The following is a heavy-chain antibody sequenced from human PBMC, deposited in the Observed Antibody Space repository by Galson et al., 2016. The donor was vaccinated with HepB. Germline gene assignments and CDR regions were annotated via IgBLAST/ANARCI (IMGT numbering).Heavy chain of an antibody. CDR3: ARGTASRPGYYYALDV. Sequence: SLRLSCATSGFIFSSFAMSWVRQAPGKGLEWVSTFSARVDKPYYANSARGRFTISSDNSKKTLYLQMNSLRAEDTAVYFCARGTASRPGYYYALDVWGKGTTATVSS. J-gene: IGHJ6*04. CDR2: FSARVDKP. CDR1: GFIFSSFA. D-gene: IGHD6-6*01. V-gene: IGHV3-23*01.